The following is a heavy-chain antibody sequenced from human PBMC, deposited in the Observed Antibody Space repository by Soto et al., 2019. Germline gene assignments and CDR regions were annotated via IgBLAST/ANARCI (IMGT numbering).Heavy chain of an antibody. Sequence: SXGSLKLSCSASGFTFSSYEMNWVRQAPGKGLEWVSYISDSGRTIYYADSVKGRFTVSRDDAQNSVYLQMDSLRAEDTAVYYCARDLLHYDFWSGYSAYFYYGMDVWGPGTTVTVSS. CDR1: GFTFSSYE. CDR2: ISDSGRTI. D-gene: IGHD3-3*01. V-gene: IGHV3-48*03. J-gene: IGHJ6*02. CDR3: ARDLLHYDFWSGYSAYFYYGMDV.